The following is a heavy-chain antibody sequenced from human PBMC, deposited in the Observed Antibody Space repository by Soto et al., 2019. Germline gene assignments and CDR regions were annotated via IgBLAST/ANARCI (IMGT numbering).Heavy chain of an antibody. D-gene: IGHD4-17*01. J-gene: IGHJ4*02. CDR1: GGSISSYY. Sequence: PSETLSLTCTVSGGSISSYYWSWIRQPPGKGLEWIGYVYYSGSTNYNPSLKSRVTISVDTSKNQFSLKLSSVTAADTAVYYCARGPSLYGDVTFDYWGQGTLVTVS. CDR2: VYYSGST. CDR3: ARGPSLYGDVTFDY. V-gene: IGHV4-59*01.